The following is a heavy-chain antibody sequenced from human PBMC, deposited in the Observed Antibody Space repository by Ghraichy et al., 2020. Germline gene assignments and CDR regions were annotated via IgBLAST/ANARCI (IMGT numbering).Heavy chain of an antibody. CDR2: IWYDGSNK. V-gene: IGHV3-33*01. Sequence: LSLTCAASGFTFSSYGMHWVRQAPGKGLEWVAVIWYDGSNKYYADSVKGRFTISRDNSKNTLYLQMNSLRAEDTAVYYCARDGPRYCSGGSCYYFDYWGQGTLVTVSS. J-gene: IGHJ4*02. CDR1: GFTFSSYG. CDR3: ARDGPRYCSGGSCYYFDY. D-gene: IGHD2-15*01.